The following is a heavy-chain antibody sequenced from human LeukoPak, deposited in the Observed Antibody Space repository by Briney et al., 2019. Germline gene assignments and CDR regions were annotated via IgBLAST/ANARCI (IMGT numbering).Heavy chain of an antibody. V-gene: IGHV3-48*01. D-gene: IGHD6-19*01. J-gene: IGHJ3*01. CDR2: TGSSSTTI. CDR3: ARGVAVAAFSAFDV. Sequence: GGSLRLSCAASGFTFNTYGMHWVRQAPGKGLEWVSYTGSSSTTIYYADSVKGRFTISRDNAKNSLYLQMNSLKAEDTAVYYCARGVAVAAFSAFDVWGQGTMVTVSS. CDR1: GFTFNTYG.